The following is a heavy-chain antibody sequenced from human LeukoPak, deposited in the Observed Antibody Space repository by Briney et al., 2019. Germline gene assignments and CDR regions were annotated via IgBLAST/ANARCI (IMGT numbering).Heavy chain of an antibody. CDR2: ISYDGSNK. Sequence: PGGSLRLSCAASGFTFSSYGMHWVRQAPGEGLEWVAVISYDGSNKYYADSVKGRFTISRDNSKNTLYLQMNSLRAENTAVYYCAKDFRGAHDYWGQGTLVTVSS. CDR1: GFTFSSYG. D-gene: IGHD3-10*01. V-gene: IGHV3-30*18. J-gene: IGHJ4*02. CDR3: AKDFRGAHDY.